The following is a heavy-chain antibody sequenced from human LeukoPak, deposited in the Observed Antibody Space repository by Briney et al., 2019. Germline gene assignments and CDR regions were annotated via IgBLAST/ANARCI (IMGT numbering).Heavy chain of an antibody. D-gene: IGHD2-21*02. V-gene: IGHV4-34*01. CDR3: ARGNIVVVTAINWFDP. J-gene: IGHJ5*02. CDR2: INHSGST. Sequence: SETLSLTCAVYGGSFSGYYWSWIRQPLGKGLEWVGEINHSGSTNYNPSLKSRVTISVDTSKNQFSLKLSSVTAADTAVYYCARGNIVVVTAINWFDPWGQGTLVTVSS. CDR1: GGSFSGYY.